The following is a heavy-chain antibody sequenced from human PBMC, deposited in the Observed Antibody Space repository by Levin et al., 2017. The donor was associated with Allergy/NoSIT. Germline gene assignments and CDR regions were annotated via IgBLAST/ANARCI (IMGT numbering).Heavy chain of an antibody. Sequence: ASVKVSCAASGFSFSASWMSWVRQAPGKGLEWVAYINQDGSEKYYVDSVKGRFSISRDNAKNSLYLQMNSLRAEDTALYYCAKERGLDVWGQGTTVTVSS. J-gene: IGHJ6*02. V-gene: IGHV3-7*01. CDR1: GFSFSASW. CDR3: AKERGLDV. CDR2: INQDGSEK.